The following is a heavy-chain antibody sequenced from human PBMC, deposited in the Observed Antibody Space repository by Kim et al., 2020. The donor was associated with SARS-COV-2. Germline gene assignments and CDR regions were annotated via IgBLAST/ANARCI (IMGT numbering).Heavy chain of an antibody. CDR2: IYYSGST. J-gene: IGHJ5*02. CDR1: GGSISSSNYY. D-gene: IGHD3-10*01. CDR3: ARVIAAYYGSGNEFDP. Sequence: SETLSLTCTVSGGSISSSNYYWGWIRQPPGEGLEWIGNIYYSGSTYYNPSLKSRVTISIDTSKNQFSLKLSSVTAADTDVYYCARVIAAYYGSGNEFDPWGQGSLVTVS. V-gene: IGHV4-39*07.